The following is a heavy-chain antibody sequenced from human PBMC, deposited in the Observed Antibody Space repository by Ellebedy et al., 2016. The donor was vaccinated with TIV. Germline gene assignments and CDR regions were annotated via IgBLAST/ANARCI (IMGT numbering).Heavy chain of an antibody. D-gene: IGHD6-19*01. V-gene: IGHV4-59*01. CDR1: GGSISSYY. CDR2: IYYTGNT. CDR3: ARTPSSGSAFDI. Sequence: MPSETLSLTCTVSGGSISSYYWSWIRQPPGKGLEWIGYIYYTGNTNYNPSLKSRVIISVDTSKNQFSLKLSSVTAADTAVYYCARTPSSGSAFDIWGQGTMVTVSS. J-gene: IGHJ3*02.